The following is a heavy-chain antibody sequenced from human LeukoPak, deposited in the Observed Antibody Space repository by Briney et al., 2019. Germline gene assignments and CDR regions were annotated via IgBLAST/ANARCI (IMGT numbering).Heavy chain of an antibody. CDR3: ARDYGDYPFGY. V-gene: IGHV1-3*03. J-gene: IGHJ4*02. CDR2: INAGNGNT. Sequence: ASVKVSCKASGYTFTYYVIHWVRQAPGQRLEWMGWINAGNGNTKYSQEFQGRLTITRDTSASTAYMELSSLRSEDMAVYYCARDYGDYPFGYWGQGTLVTVSS. CDR1: GYTFTYYV. D-gene: IGHD4-17*01.